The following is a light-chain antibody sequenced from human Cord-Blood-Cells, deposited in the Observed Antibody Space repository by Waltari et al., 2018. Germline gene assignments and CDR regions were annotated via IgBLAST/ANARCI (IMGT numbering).Light chain of an antibody. V-gene: IGKV3-11*01. CDR1: QSVSSY. Sequence: IVLTQSPATLSSSPGESATLPCRASQSVSSYLAWYQQKPGQAPRLLIYDASNRATGIPARFSGSGSGTDFTLTISSLEPEDFAVYYCQQRSNWPITFGQGTRLEIK. J-gene: IGKJ5*01. CDR2: DAS. CDR3: QQRSNWPIT.